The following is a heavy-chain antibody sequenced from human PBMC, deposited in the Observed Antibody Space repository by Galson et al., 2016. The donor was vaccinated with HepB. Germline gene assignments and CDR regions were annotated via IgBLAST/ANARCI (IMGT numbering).Heavy chain of an antibody. D-gene: IGHD6-6*01. CDR1: GFSFSNYG. V-gene: IGHV3-30-3*01. J-gene: IGHJ4*02. Sequence: SLRLSCAASGFSFSNYGMHWVRQAPGKGLEWVALISYDGSNTYYADSVKGRFTISRDNSKNTLYLQMNSPRAEDTAVYYCASYSSWFDYWGQGTLVTVSS. CDR3: ASYSSWFDY. CDR2: ISYDGSNT.